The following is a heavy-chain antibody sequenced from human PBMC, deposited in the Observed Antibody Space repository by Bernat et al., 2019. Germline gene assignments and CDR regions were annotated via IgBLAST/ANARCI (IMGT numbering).Heavy chain of an antibody. CDR2: VDWDDDK. V-gene: IGHV2-70*01. D-gene: IGHD5-12*01. CDR1: GFSLSTSGMC. CDR3: ARGGGYDSAHDY. J-gene: IGHJ4*02. Sequence: QVTLRESGPALVKPTQTLTLTCTFSGFSLSTSGMCVSWIRQPPGKALEWLALVDWDDDKYYSTSLKTRLTISKDTSKNQVVLTKTNMDPVDTATYYCARGGGYDSAHDYWGQGTLVTVSS.